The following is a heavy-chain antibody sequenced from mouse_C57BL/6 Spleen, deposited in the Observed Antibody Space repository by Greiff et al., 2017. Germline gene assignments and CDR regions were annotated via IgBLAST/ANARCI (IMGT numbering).Heavy chain of an antibody. J-gene: IGHJ2*01. V-gene: IGHV1-72*01. CDR2: IDPNNGGT. CDR1: GYTFTSYW. D-gene: IGHD1-1*01. Sequence: VQLLQPGAEFVKPGASVKLSCKASGYTFTSYWMHWVKQSPGRGLEWIGRIDPNNGGTKYNEKFKSKVTLTVDKTSSTAYMQLSSLTSKDSAVYDCARLDTTEGYFDYWGQGTTLTVSS. CDR3: ARLDTTEGYFDY.